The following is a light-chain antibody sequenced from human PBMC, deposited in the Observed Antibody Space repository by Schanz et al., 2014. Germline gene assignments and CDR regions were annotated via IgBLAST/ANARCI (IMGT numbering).Light chain of an antibody. CDR3: QQYNNWPPWT. Sequence: EIVMTQSPATLSVSPGERATLSCRASQSVSDNLAWYQQKPGQAPSLLIYGASTRAIGIPDRFSGSGSGTEFTLTISSLQSEDFAVYYCQQYNNWPPWTFGQGTKVEIK. V-gene: IGKV3D-15*01. CDR2: GAS. J-gene: IGKJ1*01. CDR1: QSVSDN.